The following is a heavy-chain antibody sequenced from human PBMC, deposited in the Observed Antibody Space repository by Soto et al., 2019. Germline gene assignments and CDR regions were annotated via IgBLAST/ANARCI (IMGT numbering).Heavy chain of an antibody. CDR2: TYYSGST. D-gene: IGHD6-6*01. CDR3: AGSSIAAQRSTIWFDP. Sequence: SETLSLTCTVSGGSISSYYWSWIRQPPGKGLEWIGYTYYSGSTNYNPSLKSRVTISVDTSKNQFSLKLSSVTAADTAVYYCAGSSIAAQRSTIWFDPRGEGTLVTVSA. J-gene: IGHJ5*02. CDR1: GGSISSYY. V-gene: IGHV4-59*01.